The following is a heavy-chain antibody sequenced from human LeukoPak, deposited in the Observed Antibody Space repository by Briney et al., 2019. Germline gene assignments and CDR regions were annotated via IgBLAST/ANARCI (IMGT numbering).Heavy chain of an antibody. J-gene: IGHJ4*02. CDR3: ATGVHGIAAAGDYYFDY. CDR1: GGSISSYY. V-gene: IGHV4-59*01. CDR2: MYYRGNT. Sequence: PSETLSLTCTVSGGSISSYYWSWIRQPPGKGLEWTGYMYYRGNTNYDPSLKSRVTISIDTPNNQFSLKLSSVTAADTAVYYCATGVHGIAAAGDYYFDYWGQGTLVTVSS. D-gene: IGHD6-13*01.